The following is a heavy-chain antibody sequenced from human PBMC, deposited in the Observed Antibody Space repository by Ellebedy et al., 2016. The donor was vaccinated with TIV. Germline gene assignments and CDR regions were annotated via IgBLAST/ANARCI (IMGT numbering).Heavy chain of an antibody. CDR1: GFTVSTNY. CDR2: IYTDGRT. J-gene: IGHJ6*04. CDR3: ATTVTLDV. V-gene: IGHV3-53*04. Sequence: GESLKISCAASGFTVSTNYMTWVRQAPGKGLEWVSVIYTDGRTYYTDSVKGRFTISRHNSNNTLFLQMNSLRSEDTAVYYCATTVTLDVWGKGTTVIVPS.